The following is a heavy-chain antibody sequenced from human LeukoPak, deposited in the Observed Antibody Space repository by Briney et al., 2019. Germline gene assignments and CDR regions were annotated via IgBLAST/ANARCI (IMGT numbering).Heavy chain of an antibody. J-gene: IGHJ4*02. CDR1: GFTFSSYS. V-gene: IGHV3-48*01. CDR3: ARDSGY. D-gene: IGHD3-10*01. CDR2: ISSSSSTI. Sequence: PGGSLRLSCAASGFTFSSYSMSWVRQAPGKRLEWVSYISSSSSTIYYADSVKGRFTISRDNAKNSLYLQMNSLRAEDTAVYYCARDSGYWGQGTLVTVSS.